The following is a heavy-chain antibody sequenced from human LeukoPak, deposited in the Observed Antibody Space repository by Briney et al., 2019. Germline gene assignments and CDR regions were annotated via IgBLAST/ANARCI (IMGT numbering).Heavy chain of an antibody. CDR1: GGSVSSYY. CDR3: AGGVDSLAMDY. D-gene: IGHD2-2*01. CDR2: IYYSGST. V-gene: IGHV4-59*02. Sequence: SETLSLTCTASGGSVSSYYWSGIRQPPGKGLEWIGYIYYSGSTNYNPSLKSRVTISVDTSKNQFSLKLSSVTAADTAVYYCAGGVDSLAMDYWGQGTLVTVSS. J-gene: IGHJ4*02.